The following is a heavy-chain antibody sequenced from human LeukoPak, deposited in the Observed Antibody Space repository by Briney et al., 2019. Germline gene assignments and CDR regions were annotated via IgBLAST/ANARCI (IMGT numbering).Heavy chain of an antibody. D-gene: IGHD3-10*01. CDR1: GFPFSSYA. V-gene: IGHV3-23*01. CDR2: IIASGGTT. J-gene: IGHJ4*02. Sequence: GGSLRLSCAASGFPFSSYAMSWFRQTPGKGLEWVSSIIASGGTTYYADSVKGRFTISRDNSKNTVYLQMNTLGAEDTAVYYCAKGAGGSYGLYYFDYWGQGALVTVSS. CDR3: AKGAGGSYGLYYFDY.